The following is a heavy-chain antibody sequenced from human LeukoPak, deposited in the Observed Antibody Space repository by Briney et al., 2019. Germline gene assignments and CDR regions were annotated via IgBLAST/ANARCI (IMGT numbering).Heavy chain of an antibody. CDR1: GFTFSSYG. D-gene: IGHD3-22*01. J-gene: IGHJ4*02. V-gene: IGHV3-30*02. CDR2: IRYDGNNK. Sequence: GGSLRLSCAASGFTFSSYGMHWVRQAPGKGLEWVAFIRYDGNNKYYADSVKGRFTISRDNSKNTLYLQMKSLRPEDTAVYYCARVPGGYYDSSGYYRTRYVDYWGQGTLVTVSS. CDR3: ARVPGGYYDSSGYYRTRYVDY.